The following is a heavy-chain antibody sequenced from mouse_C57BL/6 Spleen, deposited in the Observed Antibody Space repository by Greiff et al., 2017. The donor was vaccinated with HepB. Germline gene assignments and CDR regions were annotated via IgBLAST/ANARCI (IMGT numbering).Heavy chain of an antibody. J-gene: IGHJ3*01. D-gene: IGHD2-1*01. CDR2: IDPSDSYT. V-gene: IGHV1-69*01. CDR1: GYTFTSYW. CDR3: ARSDGNWCAY. Sequence: QVQLQQPGAELVMPGASVKLSCKASGYTFTSYWMHWVKQRPGQGLEWIGEIDPSDSYTNYNQKLKGKSTLTVDKSSSTAYMQLSSLTSEDSAVYYCARSDGNWCAYWGQGTLVTVSA.